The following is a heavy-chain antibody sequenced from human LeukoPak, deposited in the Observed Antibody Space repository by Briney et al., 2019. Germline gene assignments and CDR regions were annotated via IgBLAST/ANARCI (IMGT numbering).Heavy chain of an antibody. V-gene: IGHV3-48*04. CDR1: GFILSNYR. D-gene: IGHD3-10*01. J-gene: IGHJ4*02. CDR3: ARDQGTYYFGSGSYNYNY. CDR2: ISSSGNSR. Sequence: GGSLRLSCAASGFILSNYRMNWVRQAPGKGLEWVSYISSSGNSREYADSVKGRFTISRDNARDSLHLQMNSLRVEDTAVYYCARDQGTYYFGSGSYNYNYWGQGILVTVSS.